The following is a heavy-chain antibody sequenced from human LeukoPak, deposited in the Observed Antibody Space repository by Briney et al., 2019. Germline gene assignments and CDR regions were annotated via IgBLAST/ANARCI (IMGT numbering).Heavy chain of an antibody. CDR2: INPNSGGT. CDR1: GYTFTGYY. CDR3: ARATGYSSSWFFDY. Sequence: GASVKVSCKASGYTFTGYYMHWVRQAPGQGLEWMGWINPNSGGTNYAQKFQGRVTMTRGTSISTAYMELSRLRSDDTAVYYCARATGYSSSWFFDYWGQGTLVTVSS. V-gene: IGHV1-2*02. J-gene: IGHJ4*02. D-gene: IGHD6-13*01.